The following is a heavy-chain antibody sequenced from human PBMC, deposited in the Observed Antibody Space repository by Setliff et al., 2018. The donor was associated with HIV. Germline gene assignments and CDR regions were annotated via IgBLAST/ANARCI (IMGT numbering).Heavy chain of an antibody. CDR3: ARDRSCIAVAAPDAFDV. CDR1: VGSFRHYA. J-gene: IGHJ3*01. CDR2: IIPLLGTP. Sequence: AVKVSCKASVGSFRHYAINWVRQAPGQGLEWMGGIIPLLGTPNYAPKFQGRVTITAYKYSSTVHMERSSLRSEDAAVFYCARDRSCIAVAAPDAFDVWGQGTMVTVSS. D-gene: IGHD6-19*01. V-gene: IGHV1-69*06.